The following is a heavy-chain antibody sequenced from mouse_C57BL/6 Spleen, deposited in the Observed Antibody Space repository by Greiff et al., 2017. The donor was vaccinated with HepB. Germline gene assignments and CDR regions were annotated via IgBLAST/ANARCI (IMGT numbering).Heavy chain of an antibody. D-gene: IGHD2-4*01. V-gene: IGHV5-6*01. Sequence: EVMLVESGGDLVKPGGSLKLSCAASGFTFSSYGMSWVRQTPDKRLEWVATISSGGSYTYYPDSVKGRFTISRDNAKNTLYLQMSSLKSEDTAMYYCARSLYDYDGGFAYWGQGTLVTVSA. CDR3: ARSLYDYDGGFAY. CDR2: ISSGGSYT. J-gene: IGHJ3*01. CDR1: GFTFSSYG.